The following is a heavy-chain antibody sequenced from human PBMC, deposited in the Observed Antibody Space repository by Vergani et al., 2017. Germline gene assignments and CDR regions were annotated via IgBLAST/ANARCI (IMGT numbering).Heavy chain of an antibody. D-gene: IGHD2-15*01. CDR1: GGSISSGSYY. J-gene: IGHJ6*02. Sequence: QVQLQESGPGLVKPSQTLSLTCTVSGGSISSGSYYWSWIRQPAGKGLEWIGRIYTSGITHYNPSLKSRVTISVDTAKNQFSLKLSSVTAADTAGYYCARAVVASYGDYYYGMDVWGQGTTVTVSS. CDR3: ARAVVASYGDYYYGMDV. CDR2: IYTSGIT. V-gene: IGHV4-61*02.